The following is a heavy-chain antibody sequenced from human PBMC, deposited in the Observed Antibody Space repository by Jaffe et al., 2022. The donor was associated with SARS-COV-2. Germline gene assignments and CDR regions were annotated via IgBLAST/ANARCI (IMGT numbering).Heavy chain of an antibody. CDR2: IWSDGSNT. J-gene: IGHJ3*02. V-gene: IGHV3-33*01. CDR1: GFTFSTYG. D-gene: IGHD3-16*01. CDR3: AREFMTEPGMGAFDI. Sequence: QEQLVESGGGVVQPGRSLKLSCVGSGFTFSTYGIHWVRQAPGKGLEWVALIWSDGSNTYYADSVKGRFIISRDNSKNSLYLQMSSLGAEDTAVYYCAREFMTEPGMGAFDIWGQGTMVTVSS.